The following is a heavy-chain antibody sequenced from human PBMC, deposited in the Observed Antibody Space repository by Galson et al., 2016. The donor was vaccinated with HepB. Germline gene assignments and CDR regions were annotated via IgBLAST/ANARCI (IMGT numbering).Heavy chain of an antibody. Sequence: SLRLSCAASGFAFSSHWMHWVRQDLGKGLVWVSRINSDGTISNYADSVAGRFTISIDNAKNTLYLQMNSLRAEDTAVYFCVRDHSVVPTTAYNWFDPWGRGTLVTVSS. J-gene: IGHJ5*02. V-gene: IGHV3-74*01. CDR2: INSDGTIS. CDR3: VRDHSVVPTTAYNWFDP. D-gene: IGHD4-23*01. CDR1: GFAFSSHW.